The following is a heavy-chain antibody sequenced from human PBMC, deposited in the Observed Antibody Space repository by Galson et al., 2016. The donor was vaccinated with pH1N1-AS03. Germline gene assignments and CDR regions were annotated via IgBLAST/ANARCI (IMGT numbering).Heavy chain of an antibody. CDR3: ARDTSTTATTHFDC. CDR2: IIPILGIT. V-gene: IGHV1-69*04. J-gene: IGHJ4*02. Sequence: SVKVSCKASGGTFSSDAISRVRQAPGQGLEWMGRIIPILGITDYAQKFQGRVTITADKSTSTAYMELSSLRSEDTAVYYCARDTSTTATTHFDCWGQGALVTLSS. D-gene: IGHD4-17*01. CDR1: GGTFSSDA.